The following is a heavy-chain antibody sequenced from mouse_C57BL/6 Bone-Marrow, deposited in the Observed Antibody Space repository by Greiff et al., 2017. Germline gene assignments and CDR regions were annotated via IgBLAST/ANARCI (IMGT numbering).Heavy chain of an antibody. V-gene: IGHV1-15*01. CDR1: GYTFTDYE. CDR3: TRGDYDYAWFAY. D-gene: IGHD2-4*01. CDR2: IDPETGGT. J-gene: IGHJ3*01. Sequence: VQLQQSGAELVRPGASVTLSCTASGYTFTDYEMHWVKQTPVHGLEWIGAIDPETGGTAYNQKFKGKAILTADKSSSTAYMALRSLTSEDSAVYYGTRGDYDYAWFAYWGQGTLVTVSA.